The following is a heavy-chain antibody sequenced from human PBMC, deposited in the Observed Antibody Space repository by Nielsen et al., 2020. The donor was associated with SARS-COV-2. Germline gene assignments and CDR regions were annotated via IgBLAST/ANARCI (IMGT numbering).Heavy chain of an antibody. Sequence: VRQAPGKGLEWVAVIWYDGSNKYYADSVKGRFTISRDNSKNTLYLQMNSLRAEDTAVYYCAKDSPDRAYYDFWSGYYTDYYYYMDVWGKGTTVTVSS. J-gene: IGHJ6*03. CDR2: IWYDGSNK. D-gene: IGHD3-3*01. V-gene: IGHV3-33*06. CDR3: AKDSPDRAYYDFWSGYYTDYYYYMDV.